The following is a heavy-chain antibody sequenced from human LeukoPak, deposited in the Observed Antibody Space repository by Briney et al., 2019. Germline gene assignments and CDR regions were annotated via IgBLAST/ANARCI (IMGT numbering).Heavy chain of an antibody. V-gene: IGHV4-61*02. D-gene: IGHD1-26*01. CDR2: IYASGST. J-gene: IGHJ4*02. CDR3: AGGWGKWTAHK. Sequence: SQTLSLTCTVSGDSISSGSYYWSWIRQPAGKGLEFIGRIYASGSTNYNPPLKSRVTISVDTSKTRFSLRLSSVTAADTAVYYCAGGWGKWTAHKWGQGTLVTVSS. CDR1: GDSISSGSYY.